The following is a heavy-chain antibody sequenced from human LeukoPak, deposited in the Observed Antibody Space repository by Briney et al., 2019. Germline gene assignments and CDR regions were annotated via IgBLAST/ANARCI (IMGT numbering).Heavy chain of an antibody. CDR3: ARDDGSATMGFDS. CDR1: GTPFSRSA. J-gene: IGHJ4*02. V-gene: IGHV1-69*05. D-gene: IGHD1-26*01. CDR2: VIPILGTT. Sequence: SVRVSCKASGTPFSRSAISWVRQAPGQGLEWMGGVIPILGTTNYAQKFQDRVSITTDESTSTAYMEVTSLRSVDTAVYYCARDDGSATMGFDSWGQGTPVTVSS.